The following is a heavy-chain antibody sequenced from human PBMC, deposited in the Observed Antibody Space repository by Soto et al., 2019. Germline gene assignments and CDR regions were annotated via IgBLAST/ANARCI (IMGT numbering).Heavy chain of an antibody. Sequence: AETLCLSXTASGGTFTRDSMNWIRKAPGKGLELVYSINSTNNYIYYADSMKGRFTVARDNAKNSVYLEMDSPGAEDTALYYCARESEDLSSNFDYWGQGTLVTVSS. CDR1: GGTFTRDS. V-gene: IGHV3-21*01. CDR3: ARESEDLSSNFDY. J-gene: IGHJ4*02. CDR2: INSTNNYI.